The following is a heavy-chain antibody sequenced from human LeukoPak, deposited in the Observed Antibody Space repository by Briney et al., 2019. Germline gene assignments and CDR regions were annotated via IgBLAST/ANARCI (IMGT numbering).Heavy chain of an antibody. J-gene: IGHJ3*01. Sequence: SVKVSCTTSGGTFSNYDIIWVRQAPGQRPVWMGGTIPMYATPNYAQNLQGRVTITTDDSTSTVYMELTSLRSDDTAVYYCARARSASRRSDAFDAWGQGTLVTVSS. D-gene: IGHD6-13*01. CDR1: GGTFSNYD. CDR2: TIPMYATP. V-gene: IGHV1-69*05. CDR3: ARARSASRRSDAFDA.